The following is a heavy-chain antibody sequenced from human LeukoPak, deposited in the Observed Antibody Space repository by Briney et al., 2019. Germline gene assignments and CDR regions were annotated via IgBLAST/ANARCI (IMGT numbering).Heavy chain of an antibody. Sequence: SETLSLTCAVYGGSFSGFYWTWIRQPPGKGLEWIGEINHSGSTNYNPSLGSRVTISVDTSKNQFSLKLSSVTAADTAVYYCARHFYGSSDIDYWGQGTLVTVSS. D-gene: IGHD3-22*01. CDR3: ARHFYGSSDIDY. V-gene: IGHV4-34*01. CDR1: GGSFSGFY. CDR2: INHSGST. J-gene: IGHJ4*02.